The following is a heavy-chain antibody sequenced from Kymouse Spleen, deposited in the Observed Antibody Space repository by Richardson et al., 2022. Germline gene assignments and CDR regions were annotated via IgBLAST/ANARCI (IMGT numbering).Heavy chain of an antibody. CDR2: IYHSGST. D-gene: IGHD2-2*02. CDR1: GGSISSSNW. V-gene: IGHV4-4*02. CDR3: ARHIVVVPAAMTYYYYYGMDV. Sequence: QVQLQESGPGLVKPSGTLSLTCAVSGGSISSSNWWSWVRQPPGKGLEWIGEIYHSGSTNYNPSLKSRVTISVDKSKNQFSLKLSSVTAADTAVYYCARHIVVVPAAMTYYYYYGMDVWGQGTTVTVSS. J-gene: IGHJ6*02.